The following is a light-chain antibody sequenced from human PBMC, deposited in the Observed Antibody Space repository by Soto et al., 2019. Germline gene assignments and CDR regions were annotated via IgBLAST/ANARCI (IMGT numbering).Light chain of an antibody. CDR3: TSFTSASTQV. CDR2: DVS. J-gene: IGLJ2*01. CDR1: SSDVGAYNY. Sequence: QSALTQPASVSGSPGQSITISCTGTSSDVGAYNYVSWYQQHPGKAPKLMIYDVSNRPSGVSNRFSGSKSGNTASLTISGLQAKDEADYYCTSFTSASTQVFGGGTKLTVL. V-gene: IGLV2-14*01.